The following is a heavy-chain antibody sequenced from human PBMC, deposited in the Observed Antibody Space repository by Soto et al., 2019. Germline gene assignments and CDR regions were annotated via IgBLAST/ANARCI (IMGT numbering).Heavy chain of an antibody. J-gene: IGHJ4*02. Sequence: QVQLVQSGAEVKKPGASVKVSCKASGYIFSDYYMHWVRQAPGQGLELMGWINPNTGGTNSAQKFQGRVTMTRDTSINTSYLEVNRLKSDDTALYYCARDRGRDEWNSHFDYWGQGTLVTVSS. D-gene: IGHD1-7*01. CDR2: INPNTGGT. V-gene: IGHV1-2*02. CDR3: ARDRGRDEWNSHFDY. CDR1: GYIFSDYY.